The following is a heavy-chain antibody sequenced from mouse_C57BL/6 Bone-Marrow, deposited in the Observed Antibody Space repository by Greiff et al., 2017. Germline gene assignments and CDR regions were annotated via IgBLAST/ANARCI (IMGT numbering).Heavy chain of an antibody. CDR1: GYTFTDYY. CDR2: IYPGSGNT. CDR3: AYSSGYQDY. J-gene: IGHJ2*01. Sequence: QVQLQQSGAELVRPGASVKLSCKASGYTFTDYYINWVKQRPGQGLEWIARIYPGSGNTYYNEKFKGKATLTAEKSSSTAYMQLSSLTSEDSAVYFCAYSSGYQDYWGQGTTLTVAS. V-gene: IGHV1-76*01. D-gene: IGHD3-2*02.